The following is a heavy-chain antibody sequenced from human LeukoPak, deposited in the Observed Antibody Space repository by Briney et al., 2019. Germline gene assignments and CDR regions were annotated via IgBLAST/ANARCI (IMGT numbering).Heavy chain of an antibody. CDR3: ASGTAPRYCSSTSCPAAAFDI. CDR2: IILIFGTA. V-gene: IGHV1-69*05. CDR1: GCSFSSYA. D-gene: IGHD2-2*01. J-gene: IGHJ3*02. Sequence: AVTVSRKPSGCSFSSYAIIWVRQAPAPGLEWVGGIILIFGTANYAQNFQGRVPIPTDESTCTAYMDLSTLRSEDTAVYYWASGTAPRYCSSTSCPAAAFDIWGQGTMVTVSS.